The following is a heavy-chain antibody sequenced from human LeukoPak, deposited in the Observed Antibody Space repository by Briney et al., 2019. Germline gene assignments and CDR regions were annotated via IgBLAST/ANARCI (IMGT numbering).Heavy chain of an antibody. CDR3: ARSYCSSTSCYYYYYYGMDV. D-gene: IGHD2-2*01. Sequence: ASVKVSCKASGYTFTSYGISWVRQAPGQGLEWMGWISAYNGNTNYAQKLQGRVTMTTDTSTSTAYMELRSLRSDDTAVYYCARSYCSSTSCYYYYYYGMDVWGQGTTVIVSS. CDR1: GYTFTSYG. J-gene: IGHJ6*02. CDR2: ISAYNGNT. V-gene: IGHV1-18*01.